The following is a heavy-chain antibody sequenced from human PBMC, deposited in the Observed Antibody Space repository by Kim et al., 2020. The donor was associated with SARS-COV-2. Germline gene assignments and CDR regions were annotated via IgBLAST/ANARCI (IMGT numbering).Heavy chain of an antibody. CDR1: GFTVSSNY. D-gene: IGHD3-3*01. V-gene: IGHV3-53*01. J-gene: IGHJ5*02. CDR2: IYSGDTT. CDR3: AKVLEYGRNWLDP. Sequence: GGSLRLSCAASGFTVSSNYMAWVRQAPGKGLEWVSLIYSGDTTYYADSVKGRFTISRDNSKNTLYLQMNSLGADDTAVYYCAKVLEYGRNWLDPWGQGTLVTVYS.